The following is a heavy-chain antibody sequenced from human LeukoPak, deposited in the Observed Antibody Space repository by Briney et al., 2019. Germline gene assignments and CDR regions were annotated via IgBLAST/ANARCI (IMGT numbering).Heavy chain of an antibody. CDR1: GFTFSSYA. CDR3: AKPTYCSGGSCYDAFDI. J-gene: IGHJ3*02. V-gene: IGHV3-23*01. D-gene: IGHD2-15*01. CDR2: ISGSGGST. Sequence: PGGSLRLSCTASGFTFSSYAMSWVRQAPGKGLEWVSAISGSGGSTYYADSVKGRFTISRDNSKNTLYLQMNSLRAEDTAVYYCAKPTYCSGGSCYDAFDIWGQGTMVTVSS.